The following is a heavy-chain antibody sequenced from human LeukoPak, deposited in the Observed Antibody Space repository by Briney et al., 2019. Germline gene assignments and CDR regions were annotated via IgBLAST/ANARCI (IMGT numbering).Heavy chain of an antibody. CDR2: IWYDGSNK. D-gene: IGHD1-26*01. CDR3: AREWDLRSFDY. V-gene: IGHV3-33*01. J-gene: IGHJ4*02. Sequence: GRSLRLSCAASGFIFSSYGMHWVRQAPGKGLEWVAVIWYDGSNKLYADSVKGRSIISRDNSKNTLHLKINSLRAEDTAVYYCAREWDLRSFDYWGQGTLVTVSS. CDR1: GFIFSSYG.